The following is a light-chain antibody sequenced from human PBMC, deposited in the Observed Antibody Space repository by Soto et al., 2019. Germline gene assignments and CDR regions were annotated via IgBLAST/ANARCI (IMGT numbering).Light chain of an antibody. J-gene: IGKJ4*01. CDR2: ATS. CDR3: QHYNNWPLT. Sequence: EIVITQSPATLSVSAGERASLSCRASQSVSSNLAWYQQKPGQTPRLLIYATSTRATGIPARFSGSGSGTEFTLTISSLQSEDFAVYYCQHYNNWPLTFGGGTKVDIK. V-gene: IGKV3-15*01. CDR1: QSVSSN.